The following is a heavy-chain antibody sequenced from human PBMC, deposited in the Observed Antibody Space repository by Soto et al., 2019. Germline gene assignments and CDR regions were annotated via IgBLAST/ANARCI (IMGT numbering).Heavy chain of an antibody. CDR1: GYTFTSYG. J-gene: IGHJ3*02. CDR2: ISAYNGNT. V-gene: IGHV1-18*01. D-gene: IGHD2-2*01. Sequence: ASVKVSCKASGYTFTSYGTSWVRQAPGQGLEWMGWISAYNGNTNYAQKLQGRVTMTPDTSTSTAYMELRSLRSDDTAVYYCARDASSRPGTDAFDIWGQGTMVTVSS. CDR3: ARDASSRPGTDAFDI.